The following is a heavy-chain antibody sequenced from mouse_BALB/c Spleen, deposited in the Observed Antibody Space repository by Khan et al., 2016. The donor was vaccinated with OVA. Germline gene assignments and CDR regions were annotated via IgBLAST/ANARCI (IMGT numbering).Heavy chain of an antibody. Sequence: EVELGESGGGLVKPGGSLRLSCEASGFTFSSYSMSWVRQTPGKRLEWVATITSGGSYTNYPDSVQGRFTISRDNANNTLYLQMSSLKTEDTAIYYCTRDRDYYGSSFYFDYWGQGTTLTVSS. V-gene: IGHV5-6-4*01. D-gene: IGHD1-1*01. CDR2: ITSGGSYT. CDR3: TRDRDYYGSSFYFDY. CDR1: GFTFSSYS. J-gene: IGHJ2*01.